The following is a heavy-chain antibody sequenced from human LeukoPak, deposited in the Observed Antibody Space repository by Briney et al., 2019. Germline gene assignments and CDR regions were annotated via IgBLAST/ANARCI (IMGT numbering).Heavy chain of an antibody. J-gene: IGHJ6*02. CDR1: GFTFSSYA. D-gene: IGHD3-10*01. Sequence: GGSLRLSCAASGFTFSSYAMHWVRQAPGKGLEWVAVISYDGSNKYYADSVKGRFTISRDNSKNTLYLQMNSLRAEDTAVYYCARAGITMVYYGMDVWGQGTTVTVSS. V-gene: IGHV3-30-3*01. CDR3: ARAGITMVYYGMDV. CDR2: ISYDGSNK.